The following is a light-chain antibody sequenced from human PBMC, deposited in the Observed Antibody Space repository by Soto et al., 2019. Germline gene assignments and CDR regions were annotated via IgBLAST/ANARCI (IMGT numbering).Light chain of an antibody. V-gene: IGKV3-15*01. CDR1: QSISSE. Sequence: EIVMTQSPATLSVSPGERATLSCRARQSISSELAWYQQKPGQPPRLLIYGASTRATGVPARFTGSGSCSDFTRTISGLQSEDFAVYYCKQGHNCPLTFGQGTRLEI. J-gene: IGKJ2*01. CDR2: GAS. CDR3: KQGHNCPLT.